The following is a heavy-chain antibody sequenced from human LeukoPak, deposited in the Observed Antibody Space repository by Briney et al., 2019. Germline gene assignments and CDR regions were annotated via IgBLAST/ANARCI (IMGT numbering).Heavy chain of an antibody. CDR1: GXTXXSYS. Sequence: GXTXXSYSXNWVRQAPXKXXEWVSSISSSSSYIYYADSVKGRFTISRDNAKXSLYLQMSSLRAEDTAVYYXXXXXXXXXXXXXXXXXFDIXGXXXXVTVS. CDR2: ISSSSSYI. CDR3: XXXXXXXXXXXXXXXXFDI. J-gene: IGHJ3*02. V-gene: IGHV3-21*01.